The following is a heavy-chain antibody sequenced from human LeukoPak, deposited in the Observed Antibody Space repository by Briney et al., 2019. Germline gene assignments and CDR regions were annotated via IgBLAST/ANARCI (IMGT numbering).Heavy chain of an antibody. Sequence: GGSLRLSXAASGFTFSTYWMHWVRQAPGKGLVWVSRIHSDARSTCYADSVNGRFTISRDNAKNTLYLQMNSLRAEDTAVYYCARDRPGNTAIDYWGQGTLVTVSS. J-gene: IGHJ4*02. V-gene: IGHV3-74*01. CDR2: IHSDARST. CDR1: GFTFSTYW. CDR3: ARDRPGNTAIDY. D-gene: IGHD5-18*01.